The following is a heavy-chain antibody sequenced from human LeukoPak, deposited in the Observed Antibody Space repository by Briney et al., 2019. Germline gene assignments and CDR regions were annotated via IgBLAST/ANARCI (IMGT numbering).Heavy chain of an antibody. D-gene: IGHD3-22*01. CDR3: AKDCCSGYPLWYFDL. Sequence: GGSLRLSCAASGFTFSSYAMSWVRQAPGKGLEWVSAINGSGGSTYYADSVKGRFTISRDNSKNTLYLQMNSLRAEDTAVYYCAKDCCSGYPLWYFDLWGRGTLVTVSS. J-gene: IGHJ2*01. CDR1: GFTFSSYA. CDR2: INGSGGST. V-gene: IGHV3-23*01.